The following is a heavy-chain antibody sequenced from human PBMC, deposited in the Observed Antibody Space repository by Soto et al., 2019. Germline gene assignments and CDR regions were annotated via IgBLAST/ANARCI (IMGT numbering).Heavy chain of an antibody. CDR2: VTPRNGDT. CDR1: GYTFTSYD. CDR3: ARGGSYWARRHYFDS. D-gene: IGHD2-8*02. Sequence: QVQLVQSGAEMKKPGASVNVSCKASGYTFTSYDINWVRQAAGQGPEWMGSVTPRNGDTAFAQKYQGRVTVTSNTSMSTVYMELSNLRSDDTAVYYCARGGSYWARRHYFDSWGQGTLVTVSS. V-gene: IGHV1-8*02. J-gene: IGHJ4*02.